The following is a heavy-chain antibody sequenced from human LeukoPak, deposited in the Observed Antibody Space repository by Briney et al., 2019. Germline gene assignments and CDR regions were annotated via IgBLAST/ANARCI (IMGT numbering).Heavy chain of an antibody. J-gene: IGHJ4*02. CDR2: ISGSGGST. Sequence: GGSLRLSCAASGFTFSSYAMSWVRQAPGKGLEWVSSISGSGGSTYYADSVKGRFTISRDNSKNTLYLQMNSLGAEDTAVYYCTKQPAGRLQPSDYWGQGTLVTVSS. D-gene: IGHD5-24*01. V-gene: IGHV3-23*01. CDR1: GFTFSSYA. CDR3: TKQPAGRLQPSDY.